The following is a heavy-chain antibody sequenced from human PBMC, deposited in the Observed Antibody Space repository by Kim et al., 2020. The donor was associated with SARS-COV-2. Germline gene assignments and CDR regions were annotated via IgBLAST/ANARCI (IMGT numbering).Heavy chain of an antibody. CDR2: IIPIFGTA. V-gene: IGHV1-69*13. J-gene: IGHJ1*01. D-gene: IGHD2-2*01. CDR3: ARGFCSSTSCYGQH. CDR1: GGTFSSYA. Sequence: SVKVSCKASGGTFSSYAISWVRQAPGQGLEWMGGIIPIFGTANYAQKFQGRVTITADESTSTAYMELSSLRSDDTAVYYCARGFCSSTSCYGQHWGQGTLVTVSS.